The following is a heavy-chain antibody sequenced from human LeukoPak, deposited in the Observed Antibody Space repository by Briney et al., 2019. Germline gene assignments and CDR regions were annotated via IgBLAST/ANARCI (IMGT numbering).Heavy chain of an antibody. J-gene: IGHJ6*03. CDR1: GGSISSYY. V-gene: IGHV4-59*01. Sequence: SETLSLTCTVSGGSISSYYWSWLRQPPGKGLKWIGYIYYSGSTNSNPSLNSRVTISVDTSKNQFSLKLSSVTAADTAVYYCARDKRAYYYYMDVWGKGTTVTVSS. CDR2: IYYSGST. CDR3: ARDKRAYYYYMDV.